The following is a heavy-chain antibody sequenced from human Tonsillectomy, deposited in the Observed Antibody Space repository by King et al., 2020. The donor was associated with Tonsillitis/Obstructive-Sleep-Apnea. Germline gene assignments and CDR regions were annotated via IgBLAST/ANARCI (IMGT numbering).Heavy chain of an antibody. CDR1: GGTFSSYA. V-gene: IGHV1-69*01. J-gene: IGHJ6*03. D-gene: IGHD2-2*01. CDR2: IIPIFGTA. Sequence: VQLVESGAEVKKPGSSVKVSCKASGGTFSSYAISWVRQAPGQGLEWMGGIIPIFGTANYAQKFQGRVTITAGESTSSAYMEMSSLRSEDTAVYYCARGNIVVVPAAKYYYYYMDVWGKGTTVTVSS. CDR3: ARGNIVVVPAAKYYYYYMDV.